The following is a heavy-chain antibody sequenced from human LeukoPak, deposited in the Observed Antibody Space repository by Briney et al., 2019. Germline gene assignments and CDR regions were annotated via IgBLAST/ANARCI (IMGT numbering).Heavy chain of an antibody. CDR3: TLWFGESPAGDI. J-gene: IGHJ3*02. Sequence: SETLSLTCTVSGGSISSSSYYWDWIRQPPGKGLEWIGSIYYSGSTYYNPSLKSRVTISVDTSKNQFSLKLSSVTAADTAVYYCTLWFGESPAGDIWGQGTMVTVSS. V-gene: IGHV4-39*07. CDR2: IYYSGST. CDR1: GGSISSSSYY. D-gene: IGHD3-10*01.